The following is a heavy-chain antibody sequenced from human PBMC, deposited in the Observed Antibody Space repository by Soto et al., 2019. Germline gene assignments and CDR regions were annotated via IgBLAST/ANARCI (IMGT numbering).Heavy chain of an antibody. CDR1: GFTFSSYA. Sequence: LRLSCAASGFTFSSYAMSWVRQAPGKGLEWVSAISGSGGSTYYADSVKGRFTISRDNSKNTLYLQMNSLRAEDAAVYYCAKDRVPITIFGVVIIPPDGFDYWGQGTLVTVSS. D-gene: IGHD3-3*01. CDR3: AKDRVPITIFGVVIIPPDGFDY. CDR2: ISGSGGST. J-gene: IGHJ4*02. V-gene: IGHV3-23*01.